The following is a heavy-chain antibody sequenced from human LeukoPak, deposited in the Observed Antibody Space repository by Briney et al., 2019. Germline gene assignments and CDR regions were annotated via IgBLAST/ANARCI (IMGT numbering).Heavy chain of an antibody. CDR3: ARRQIYFDH. CDR2: IYTDGST. J-gene: IGHJ4*02. V-gene: IGHV4-4*09. CDR1: GGSISPYF. Sequence: SETLSLTCTVSGGSISPYFWSWIRQPPGKGPEWIGYIYTDGSTKYNPSLKSRVTISLDTSKNQFSLKLSSVTAADTAVYYCARRQIYFDHWGQGTLVTVSS.